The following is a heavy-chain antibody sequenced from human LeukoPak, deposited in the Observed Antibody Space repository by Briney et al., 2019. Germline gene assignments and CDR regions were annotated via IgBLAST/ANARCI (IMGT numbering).Heavy chain of an antibody. V-gene: IGHV4-59*01. CDR2: IYYSGST. Sequence: SSETLSLTCTVSGGSISSYYWSWIRQPPGKGLEWIGYIYYSGSTNSNPSLKSRVTISVDTSKNQFSLKLRSVTAADTAVYYCARTYSSLTNFDYWGQGTLVTVSS. J-gene: IGHJ4*02. CDR3: ARTYSSLTNFDY. D-gene: IGHD6-13*01. CDR1: GGSISSYY.